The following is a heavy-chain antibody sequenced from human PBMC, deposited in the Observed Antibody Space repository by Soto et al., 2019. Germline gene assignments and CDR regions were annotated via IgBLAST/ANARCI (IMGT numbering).Heavy chain of an antibody. CDR1: GFTFSSYW. V-gene: IGHV3-7*01. D-gene: IGHD5-12*01. CDR3: TNSGYDYDGNRSFDY. Sequence: GGSLRLSCAASGFTFSSYWMSWVRQAPGKGLEWVANIKQDGSEKYYVDSVKGRFTISRDNAKNSLYLQMNSLRAEDTAVYYCTNSGYDYDGNRSFDYWGQGTLVTVSS. CDR2: IKQDGSEK. J-gene: IGHJ4*02.